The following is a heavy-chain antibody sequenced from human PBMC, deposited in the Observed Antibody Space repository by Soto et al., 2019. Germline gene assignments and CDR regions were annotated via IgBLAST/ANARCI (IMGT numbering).Heavy chain of an antibody. CDR1: GGSISSGGYY. V-gene: IGHV4-31*03. CDR2: IYYSGST. CDR3: ARGDNSLFDY. D-gene: IGHD1-20*01. J-gene: IGHJ4*02. Sequence: SETLSLTSTVSGGSISSGGYYWSWIRQHPGKGLEWIGYIYYSGSTYYNPSLKSRVTISVDTSKNQFSLKLSSVTAADTAVYYCARGDNSLFDYWGQGTLVTVSS.